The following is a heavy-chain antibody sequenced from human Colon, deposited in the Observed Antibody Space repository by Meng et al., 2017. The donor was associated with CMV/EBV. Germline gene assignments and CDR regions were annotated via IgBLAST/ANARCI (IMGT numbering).Heavy chain of an antibody. J-gene: IGHJ4*02. CDR2: INQSGST. Sequence: PLSLTCAVYGGSLKISNWSWIRQSPRKGLEWIGEINQSGSTNYNPSLKSRVSMSIDTSKNQFSLRLTSVTAADTAMYYCARAGGADYWGQGTLVTVSS. CDR3: ARAGGADY. V-gene: IGHV4-34*01. CDR1: GGSLKISN. D-gene: IGHD3-10*01.